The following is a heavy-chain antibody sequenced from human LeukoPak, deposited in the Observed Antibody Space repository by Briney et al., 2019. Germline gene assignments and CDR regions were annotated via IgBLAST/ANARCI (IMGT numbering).Heavy chain of an antibody. CDR2: ISSSSSYI. D-gene: IGHD4-17*01. CDR1: GFTFSSYG. Sequence: GGSLRLSCAASGFTFSSYGMNWVRQAPGKGLEWVSSISSSSSYIYYADSVKGRFTISRDNAKNSLYLQMNSLRAEDTAVYYCARDREGDYGDFYFDYWGQGTLVTVSS. V-gene: IGHV3-21*01. CDR3: ARDREGDYGDFYFDY. J-gene: IGHJ4*02.